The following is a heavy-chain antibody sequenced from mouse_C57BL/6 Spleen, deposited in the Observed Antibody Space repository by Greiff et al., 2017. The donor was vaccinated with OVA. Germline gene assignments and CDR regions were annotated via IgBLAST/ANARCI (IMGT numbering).Heavy chain of an antibody. CDR3: ARNRDYGSSYPFAY. CDR1: GFSLTSYA. Sequence: VQLQESGPGLVAPSQSLSITCTVSGFSLTSYAISWVRQPPGKGLEWLGVIWTGGGTNYNSALQSRLSISKDNSKSQVFLKMNRLQTEDTARYYCARNRDYGSSYPFAYWGQGTLVTVSA. CDR2: IWTGGGT. D-gene: IGHD1-1*01. V-gene: IGHV2-9-1*01. J-gene: IGHJ3*01.